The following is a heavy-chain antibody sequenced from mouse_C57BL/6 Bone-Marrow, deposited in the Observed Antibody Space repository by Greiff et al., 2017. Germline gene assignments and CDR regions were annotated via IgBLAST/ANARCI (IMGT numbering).Heavy chain of an antibody. CDR1: GYTFTSYW. CDR3: ITTVVVSYWYFDV. CDR2: IDPSDSYT. D-gene: IGHD1-1*01. V-gene: IGHV1-69*01. Sequence: VKLQQPGAELVMPGASVKLSCKASGYTFTSYWMHWVKQRPGQGLEWIGEIDPSDSYTNYNQKFKGKSTLTVDKSSNTSYMQLSSLTSEDSAVYYCITTVVVSYWYFDVWGTGTTVTVSS. J-gene: IGHJ1*03.